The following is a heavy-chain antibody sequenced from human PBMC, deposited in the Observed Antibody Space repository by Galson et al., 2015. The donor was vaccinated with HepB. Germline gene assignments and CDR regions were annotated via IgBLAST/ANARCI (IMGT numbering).Heavy chain of an antibody. CDR3: AKESYSSSWYLRGEYYFDY. J-gene: IGHJ4*02. CDR2: ISGSGGST. V-gene: IGHV3-23*01. CDR1: GFTFSSYA. D-gene: IGHD6-13*01. Sequence: SLRLSCAASGFTFSSYAMSWVRQAPGKGLEWVSAISGSGGSTYYADSVKGRFTISRDNSKNTLYLQMNSLRAEDTAVYYCAKESYSSSWYLRGEYYFDYWGQGTLVTVSS.